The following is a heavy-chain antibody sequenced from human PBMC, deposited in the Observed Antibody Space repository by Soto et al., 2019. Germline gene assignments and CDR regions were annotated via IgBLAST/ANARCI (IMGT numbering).Heavy chain of an antibody. D-gene: IGHD3-10*01. Sequence: VQLVESGGGVVQPGRSLRLSCAASGFTFSSYGMHWVRQAPGKGLEWVAVIWYDGSNKYYADSVKGRFTISRDNSKNTLYLQMNSLRAEDTAVYYCARDRGVREIFDYWGQGTLVTVSS. V-gene: IGHV3-33*01. J-gene: IGHJ4*02. CDR2: IWYDGSNK. CDR3: ARDRGVREIFDY. CDR1: GFTFSSYG.